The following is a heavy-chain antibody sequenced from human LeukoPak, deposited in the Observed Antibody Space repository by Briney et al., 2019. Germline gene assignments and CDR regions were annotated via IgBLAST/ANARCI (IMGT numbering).Heavy chain of an antibody. J-gene: IGHJ6*03. CDR2: IRYDGSNK. V-gene: IGHV3-30*02. Sequence: GGSLRLSCAASGFTFSSFGIHWVRQAPGKGLEWVAFIRYDGSNKYYADSVKGRFTISRDNPKNTLYLQMSSLRAEDTAVYYCAKDGELHDFWSVYYKKYYYYMDVWGKGTTVTVSS. D-gene: IGHD3-3*01. CDR1: GFTFSSFG. CDR3: AKDGELHDFWSVYYKKYYYYMDV.